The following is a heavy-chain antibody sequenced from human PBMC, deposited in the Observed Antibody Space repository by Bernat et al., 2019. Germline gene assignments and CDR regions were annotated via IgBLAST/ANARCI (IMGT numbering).Heavy chain of an antibody. CDR3: AKQLGYCSDGTCYFDY. J-gene: IGHJ4*02. CDR1: GFTFSSYA. D-gene: IGHD2-15*01. Sequence: EVQLLESGGGLVQPGGSLRLSCAASGFTFSSYAMSWVRQAPGTGLEWVSAISGSGGSTYYADSVKGRFTISRDNSKNTVYLQMKSLRAEDTAIYYCAKQLGYCSDGTCYFDYWGQGTLVTVSS. V-gene: IGHV3-23*01. CDR2: ISGSGGST.